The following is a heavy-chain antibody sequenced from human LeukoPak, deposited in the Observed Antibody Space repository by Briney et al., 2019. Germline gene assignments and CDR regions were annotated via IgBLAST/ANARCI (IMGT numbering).Heavy chain of an antibody. CDR2: ITGDSGAT. D-gene: IGHD4-17*01. J-gene: IGHJ3*01. V-gene: IGHV3-23*01. Sequence: GGSLRLSCAASGLTFSYYAMTWVRHAPGKGLEWGSSITGDSGATSYADSVKGRFTVYRDNSINTLYLQMNSLRAGDTAVYYCAKDPNGDYVGAFDSWGQGTLVTVSS. CDR1: GLTFSYYA. CDR3: AKDPNGDYVGAFDS.